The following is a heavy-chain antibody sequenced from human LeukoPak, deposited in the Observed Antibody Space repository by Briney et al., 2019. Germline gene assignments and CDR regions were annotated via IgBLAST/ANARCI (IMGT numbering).Heavy chain of an antibody. Sequence: SETLSLTCAVYGGSFSGYYWSWIRQPPGRGLEWIGEINHSGSTNYNPSLKSRVTISVETSKNQFSLKLSSVTAADTAVYYCARSSLKASSGYYRGNYYFDYWGQGTLVTVSS. V-gene: IGHV4-34*01. CDR2: INHSGST. J-gene: IGHJ4*02. CDR1: GGSFSGYY. D-gene: IGHD3-22*01. CDR3: ARSSLKASSGYYRGNYYFDY.